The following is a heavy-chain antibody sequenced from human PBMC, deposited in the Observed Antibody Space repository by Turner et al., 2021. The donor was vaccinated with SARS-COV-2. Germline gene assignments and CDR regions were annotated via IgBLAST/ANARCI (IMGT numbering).Heavy chain of an antibody. CDR3: ARDVPTYYYDSSGYYTDAFDI. Sequence: EVQMVEPGGGLVKPGGSLRLPCVASGFPVDSYSMNWVRQAPGKGLEWVSSIRSSSSYIYYADSVKGRFTISRDNAKNSLYLQMNSLRAEDTAVYYCARDVPTYYYDSSGYYTDAFDIWGQGTMVTVSS. D-gene: IGHD3-22*01. J-gene: IGHJ3*02. CDR2: IRSSSSYI. CDR1: GFPVDSYS. V-gene: IGHV3-21*01.